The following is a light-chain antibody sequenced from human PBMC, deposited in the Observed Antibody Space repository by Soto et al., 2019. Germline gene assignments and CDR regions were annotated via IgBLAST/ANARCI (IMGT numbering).Light chain of an antibody. CDR2: DAS. CDR3: QQRSNWPPGSLT. J-gene: IGKJ4*02. Sequence: EIVLTPSPATLSLSPGERATLSFTASQRVSSYLAWDQQKPGQAPRLLIFDASNRATGIPARFTGSGSRTDFTLTIRGLVPADFADYYCQQRSNWPPGSLTFGGGTKVEIK. CDR1: QRVSSY. V-gene: IGKV3-11*01.